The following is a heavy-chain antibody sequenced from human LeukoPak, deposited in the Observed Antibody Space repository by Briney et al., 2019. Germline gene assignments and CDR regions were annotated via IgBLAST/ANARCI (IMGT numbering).Heavy chain of an antibody. V-gene: IGHV3-23*01. CDR2: ISGSGGST. CDR3: AEDKGRKWLQYYYFDY. Sequence: QAGGSLRLSCAASGFTFSSYAMSWVRQAPGKGLEWVSAISGSGGSTYYADSVKGRFTISRDNAKNSLYLQMNSLRAEDTALYYCAEDKGRKWLQYYYFDYWGQGTLVTVSS. J-gene: IGHJ4*02. CDR1: GFTFSSYA. D-gene: IGHD5-24*01.